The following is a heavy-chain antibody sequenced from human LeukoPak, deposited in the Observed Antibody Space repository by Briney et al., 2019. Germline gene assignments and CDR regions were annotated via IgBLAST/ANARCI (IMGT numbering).Heavy chain of an antibody. J-gene: IGHJ4*02. D-gene: IGHD6-13*01. V-gene: IGHV3-21*01. CDR3: ARGGDSSSWYWNY. CDR1: GFTFSNYS. CDR2: ISSSSYI. Sequence: GGSLRLSCAASGFTFSNYSMAWVRQAPGKGLEWVSFISSSSYIYYADSVKGRFTISRDNAKNSLYLQMNSLRAEDTAVYYCARGGDSSSWYWNYWGQGTLVTVSS.